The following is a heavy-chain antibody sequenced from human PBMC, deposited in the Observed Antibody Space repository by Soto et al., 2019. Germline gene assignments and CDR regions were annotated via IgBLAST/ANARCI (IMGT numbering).Heavy chain of an antibody. D-gene: IGHD3-10*01. CDR1: GGSISSSSYY. CDR3: ARRDTMVRGDWFDP. Sequence: SETLSLTCTVSGGSISSSSYYWGWTRQPPGKGLEWIGSIYYSGSTYYNPSLKSRVTISVDTSKNQFSLKLSSVTAADTAVYYCARRDTMVRGDWFDPWGQGTLVTVSS. V-gene: IGHV4-39*01. J-gene: IGHJ5*02. CDR2: IYYSGST.